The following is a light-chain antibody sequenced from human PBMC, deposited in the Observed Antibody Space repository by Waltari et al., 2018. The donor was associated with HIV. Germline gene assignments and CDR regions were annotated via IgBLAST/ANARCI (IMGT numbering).Light chain of an antibody. CDR2: EVN. V-gene: IGLV2-8*01. CDR1: SSDVGGYEY. J-gene: IGLJ6*01. Sequence: QSALTQPPSASGSLGQSVTISCTGTSSDVGGYEYVSWYQQHPDKAPKLIIYEVNKRPSGVPDRFSGSKSDNTASLTVAWLQDDDEAHYYCASYGDTNRVLFGGGTRVTVL. CDR3: ASYGDTNRVL.